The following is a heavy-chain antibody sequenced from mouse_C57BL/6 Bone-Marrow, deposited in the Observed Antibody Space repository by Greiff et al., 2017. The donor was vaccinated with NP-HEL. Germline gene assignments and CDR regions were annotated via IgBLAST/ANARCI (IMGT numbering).Heavy chain of an antibody. V-gene: IGHV1-69*01. J-gene: IGHJ2*01. CDR2: IDPSDSYT. CDR3: ARGYYGHDY. D-gene: IGHD1-1*01. CDR1: GYTFTSYW. Sequence: VQLQQSGAELVMPGASVKLSCKASGYTFTSYWMHWVKQRPGQGLEWIGEIDPSDSYTNYNQKFKGKSTLTVDKSSSTAYMQLSSLTSEDSAVYYCARGYYGHDYWGQGTTLTVSS.